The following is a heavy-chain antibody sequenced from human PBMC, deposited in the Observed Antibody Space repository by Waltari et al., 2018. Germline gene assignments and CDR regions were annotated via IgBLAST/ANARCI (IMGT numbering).Heavy chain of an antibody. CDR2: INPNSGGT. V-gene: IGHV1-2*02. J-gene: IGHJ5*02. D-gene: IGHD6-13*01. CDR3: ARVGAAAGRWFDP. CDR1: GYTFTGYY. Sequence: QVQLVQSGAEVKKPGASVKVSCKASGYTFTGYYMPWVRQAPGQGLEWMGWINPNSGGTNYVQKFQGRVTMTRDTSISTAYMELSRLRSDDTAVYYCARVGAAAGRWFDPWGQGTLVTVSS.